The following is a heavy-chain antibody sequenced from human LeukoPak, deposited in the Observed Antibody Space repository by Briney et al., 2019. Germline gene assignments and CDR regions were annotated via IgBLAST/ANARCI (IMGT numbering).Heavy chain of an antibody. CDR2: IIPILGIA. D-gene: IGHD2-15*01. V-gene: IGHV1-69*04. CDR1: GGTFSSYA. Sequence: SVKVSCKASGGTFSSYAISWVRQAPGQGLEWMGRIIPILGIANYAQKFQGRVTITADKSTSTAYMELSSLRSEDTAVYYCARSKNCSGGSCYPYYYYGMDVWGQGTTVTVSS. CDR3: ARSKNCSGGSCYPYYYYGMDV. J-gene: IGHJ6*02.